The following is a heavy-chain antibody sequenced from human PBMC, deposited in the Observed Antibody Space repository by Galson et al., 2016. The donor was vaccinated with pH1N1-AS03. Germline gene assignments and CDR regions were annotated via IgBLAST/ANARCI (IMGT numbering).Heavy chain of an antibody. J-gene: IGHJ4*02. Sequence: ETLSLTCNVSGDSISSYYWSWIRQSPGKGLEWIGYIYDSGRTNYNPSLNIRVTISGDTSKNQVSLKLSSVTAADTAVYYCARIRGDYAAFDYWGQGTLVTVSS. CDR2: IYDSGRT. CDR1: GDSISSYY. V-gene: IGHV4-59*01. CDR3: ARIRGDYAAFDY. D-gene: IGHD4-17*01.